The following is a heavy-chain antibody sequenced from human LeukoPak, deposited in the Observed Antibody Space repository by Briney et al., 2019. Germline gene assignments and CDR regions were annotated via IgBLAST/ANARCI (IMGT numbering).Heavy chain of an antibody. Sequence: GGSLRLSCAASGFTFSSYGMHWVRQAPGKGLEWVAFIRYDGSNKYYADSVKGRFTISRDNSKNTLYLQMNSLRAEDTAVYYCAKRPLGFGEFNVDYWGQGTLVTVSS. V-gene: IGHV3-30*02. CDR2: IRYDGSNK. D-gene: IGHD3-10*01. CDR3: AKRPLGFGEFNVDY. J-gene: IGHJ4*02. CDR1: GFTFSSYG.